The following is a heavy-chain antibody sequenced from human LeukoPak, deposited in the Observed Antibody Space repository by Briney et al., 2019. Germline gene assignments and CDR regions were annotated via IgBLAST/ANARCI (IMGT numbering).Heavy chain of an antibody. CDR3: ARAASYTPFENDAFDI. CDR1: GGTFSSYA. V-gene: IGHV1-2*04. D-gene: IGHD2-2*02. CDR2: INPNSGGT. Sequence: ASVKVSCKASGGTFSSYAISWVRQAPGQGLEWMGWINPNSGGTNYAQKFQGWVTMTRDTSISTAYMGLSRLRSDDTAVYYCARAASYTPFENDAFDIWGQGTMVTVSS. J-gene: IGHJ3*02.